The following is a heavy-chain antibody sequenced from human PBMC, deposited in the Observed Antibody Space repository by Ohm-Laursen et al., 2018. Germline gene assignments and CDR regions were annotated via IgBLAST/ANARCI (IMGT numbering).Heavy chain of an antibody. J-gene: IGHJ3*02. CDR3: AGETRTYYSDGSVYTLDI. V-gene: IGHV4-4*07. CDR2: VHSSGST. CDR1: GGSIRTYY. Sequence: SETLSLTCTVSGGSIRTYYWNCIRQPAGKGLEWIGRVHSSGSTNYNPSLKSRVTMSVDTSKNQFSLKLSPVTAADTAVYFCAGETRTYYSDGSVYTLDIWGQGTMVTVSS. D-gene: IGHD3-22*01.